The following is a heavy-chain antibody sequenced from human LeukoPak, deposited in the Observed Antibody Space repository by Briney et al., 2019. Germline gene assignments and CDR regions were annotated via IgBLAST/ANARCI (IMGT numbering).Heavy chain of an antibody. Sequence: ASVKVSCKVSGYTLTELSMHWVRQAPGKGLEWMGGFDPEDGETIYAQKFQGRVTMTEDTSTDTPYMELSSLRSEDTAVYYCATSGDIVVVPAAIDYYYGMDVWGQGTTVTVSS. J-gene: IGHJ6*02. CDR1: GYTLTELS. D-gene: IGHD2-2*02. CDR2: FDPEDGET. V-gene: IGHV1-24*01. CDR3: ATSGDIVVVPAAIDYYYGMDV.